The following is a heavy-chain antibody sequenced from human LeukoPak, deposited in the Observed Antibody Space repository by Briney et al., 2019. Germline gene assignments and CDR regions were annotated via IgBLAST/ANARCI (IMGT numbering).Heavy chain of an antibody. Sequence: GGSLRLSCAASGFTFSSYWMSWVRQAPGKGLEWVANIKQDGSEKYYVDSVKGRFTISRDNAKNSLYLQMNSLRAEDTAVYYCARDGERPTYYYDSSDYYYYYYGMDVWGQGTTVTVSS. J-gene: IGHJ6*02. CDR3: ARDGERPTYYYDSSDYYYYYYGMDV. D-gene: IGHD3-22*01. CDR2: IKQDGSEK. V-gene: IGHV3-7*01. CDR1: GFTFSSYW.